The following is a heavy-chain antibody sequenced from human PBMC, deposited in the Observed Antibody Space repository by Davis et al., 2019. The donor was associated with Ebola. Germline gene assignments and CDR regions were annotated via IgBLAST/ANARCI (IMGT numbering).Heavy chain of an antibody. CDR3: ARERGRNYDY. CDR2: INPNSCGT. Sequence: ASVTVSCQASGYTFTGYYMHWVRQAPGQRLEWMGWINPNSCGTDYAQKFQGRVTMTRDTSISTAYMVLSRLKSDDTAVYYCARERGRNYDYWGQGTLVTVSS. V-gene: IGHV1-2*02. J-gene: IGHJ4*02. CDR1: GYTFTGYY. D-gene: IGHD3-10*01.